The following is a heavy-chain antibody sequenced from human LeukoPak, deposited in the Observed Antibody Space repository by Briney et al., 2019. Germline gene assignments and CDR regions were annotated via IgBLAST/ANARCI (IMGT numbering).Heavy chain of an antibody. CDR1: GLTFSNYG. D-gene: IGHD2-15*01. J-gene: IGHJ3*02. CDR2: IRYDGRNK. Sequence: GGSLRLSCAAAGLTFSNYGMHWVRQAPGKGLQWVAYIRYDGRNKYSADSVKGRFTIYRDNAKNSLYLQMNSLRAEDTAVYYCARAPTYWDAFDIWGQGTMVTVSS. CDR3: ARAPTYWDAFDI. V-gene: IGHV3-30*02.